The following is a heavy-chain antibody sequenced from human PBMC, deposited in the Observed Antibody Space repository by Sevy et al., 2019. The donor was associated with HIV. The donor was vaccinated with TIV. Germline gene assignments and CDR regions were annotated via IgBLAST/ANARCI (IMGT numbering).Heavy chain of an antibody. CDR3: TRGRPIYGDYGIDY. CDR1: GFTFGDYA. D-gene: IGHD4-17*01. V-gene: IGHV3-49*03. J-gene: IGHJ4*02. CDR2: IRSKTYGGTT. Sequence: GGSLRLSCTASGFTFGDYAMSWFRQAPGKGLEWVSFIRSKTYGGTTEYAASLKGRFTISRDDSRNIAYLQMHSLITEDTAVYYCTRGRPIYGDYGIDYWGQGTLVTVSS.